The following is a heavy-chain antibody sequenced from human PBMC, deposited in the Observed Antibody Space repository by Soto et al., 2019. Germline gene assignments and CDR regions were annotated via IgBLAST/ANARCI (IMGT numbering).Heavy chain of an antibody. D-gene: IGHD6-13*01. CDR2: ISGSGGST. Sequence: GGSLRLSCAASGFTFSSYSMSWVRQAPGKGLEWVSAISGSGGSTYYADSVKGRFTISKDNSKNTLYLQMNSLRAEDTAVYYCATDRRSTGYSCSWFNWFDPLGQGTLVTVSS. CDR1: GFTFSSYS. CDR3: ATDRRSTGYSCSWFNWFDP. V-gene: IGHV3-23*01. J-gene: IGHJ5*02.